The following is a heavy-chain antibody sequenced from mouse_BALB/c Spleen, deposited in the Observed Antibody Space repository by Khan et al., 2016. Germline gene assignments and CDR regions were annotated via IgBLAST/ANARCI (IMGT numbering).Heavy chain of an antibody. J-gene: IGHJ3*01. D-gene: IGHD2-14*01. CDR3: ARGRYPAY. V-gene: IGHV3-2*02. CDR1: GYSITSDYA. CDR2: ISYSGST. Sequence: EVQLQESGPGLVKPSQSLSLTCTVTGYSITSDYAWNWIRQFPGNKLEWMGYISYSGSTSYNPSLKSRISITRDTSKNQFFLQLNSVTTEDTATXYCARGRYPAYWGQGTLVTVSA.